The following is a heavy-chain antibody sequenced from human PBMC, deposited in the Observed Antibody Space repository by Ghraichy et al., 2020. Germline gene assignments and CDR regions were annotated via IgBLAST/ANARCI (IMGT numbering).Heavy chain of an antibody. D-gene: IGHD1-26*01. J-gene: IGHJ4*02. CDR2: IKSKTDGGIT. CDR1: GFTFSNAW. CDR3: TTGLTRIVGATTQYFDY. V-gene: IGHV3-15*01. Sequence: GGSLRLSCAASGFTFSNAWMSWVRQAPGKGLEWVGRIKSKTDGGITDYAAPVKGRFTISRDDSKNTLYLQMNSLKTEDTAVYYCTTGLTRIVGATTQYFDYWGQGTLVTVSS.